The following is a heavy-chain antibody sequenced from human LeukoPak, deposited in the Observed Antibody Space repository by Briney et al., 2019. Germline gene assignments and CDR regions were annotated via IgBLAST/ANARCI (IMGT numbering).Heavy chain of an antibody. V-gene: IGHV1-2*06. D-gene: IGHD1-1*01. CDR1: GYTFTGHY. CDR3: ARDVGGNSVGTRYFDN. J-gene: IGHJ4*02. CDR2: INSNSGGA. Sequence: ASVKVSCKASGYTFTGHYIHWVRQAPGQGLEWMGRINSNSGGANYAPKFQGRVTMTRDTSINTASMELNRLTSGDTAVYYCARDVGGNSVGTRYFDNWGQGTLVTVSS.